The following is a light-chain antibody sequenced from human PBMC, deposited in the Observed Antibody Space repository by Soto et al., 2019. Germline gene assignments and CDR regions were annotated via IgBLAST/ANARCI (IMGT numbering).Light chain of an antibody. CDR3: QQADTFPIT. V-gene: IGKV1D-12*01. Sequence: DIQMTQSPSSVSASVGDRVTISCQASQGISRSLAWYQQKPGKAPKLLIYAASSLQSGVPSRFSGSGFGTDFTLPISSLQPEDSSIYYCQQADTFPITFGQGTRLEI. J-gene: IGKJ5*01. CDR2: AAS. CDR1: QGISRS.